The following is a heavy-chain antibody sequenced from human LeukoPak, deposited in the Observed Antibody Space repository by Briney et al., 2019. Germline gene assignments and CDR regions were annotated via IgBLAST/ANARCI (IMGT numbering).Heavy chain of an antibody. V-gene: IGHV4-39*01. CDR3: ARGHDSSGYYYYFDY. D-gene: IGHD3-22*01. Sequence: SETLSLTCTVSGGSIRSSYYYWGWIRQPPGKGLEWIGSIYDSGSTYYNPSLKSRVTISVDTSKNQFSLKLSSVTAADTAVYYCARGHDSSGYYYYFDYWGQGTLVTVSS. CDR1: GGSIRSSYYY. CDR2: IYDSGST. J-gene: IGHJ4*02.